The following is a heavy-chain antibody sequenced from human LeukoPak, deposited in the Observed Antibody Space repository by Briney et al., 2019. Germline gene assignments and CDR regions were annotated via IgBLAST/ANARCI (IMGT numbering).Heavy chain of an antibody. CDR2: MYSDGST. CDR1: GFTVSTNY. CDR3: ARTTVGNGHDAFDI. Sequence: PGGSLRLSCAASGFTVSTNYMSWVRQAPGKGLEWVSVMYSDGSTYYADSMKGRFTISRDNSKNTLYLQMNSLRAEDTAVYYCARTTVGNGHDAFDIWGQGTMVIISS. D-gene: IGHD1-14*01. V-gene: IGHV3-53*01. J-gene: IGHJ3*02.